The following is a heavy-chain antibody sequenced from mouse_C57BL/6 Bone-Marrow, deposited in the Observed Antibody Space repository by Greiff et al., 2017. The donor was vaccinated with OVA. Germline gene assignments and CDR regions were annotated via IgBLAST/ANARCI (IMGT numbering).Heavy chain of an antibody. CDR2: ISNGGGST. CDR3: ARHDGYYNYGMDY. CDR1: GFTFSDYY. D-gene: IGHD2-3*01. V-gene: IGHV5-12*01. Sequence: EVKLVESGGGLVQPGGSLKLSCAASGFTFSDYYMYWVRQTPEKRLEWVAYISNGGGSTYYPDTVKGRFTISRDNAKNTLYLQMSRLKSEDTAMYYCARHDGYYNYGMDYWGQGTSVTVSS. J-gene: IGHJ4*01.